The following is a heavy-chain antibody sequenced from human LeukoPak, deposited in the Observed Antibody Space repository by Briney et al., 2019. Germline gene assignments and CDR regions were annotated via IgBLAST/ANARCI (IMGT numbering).Heavy chain of an antibody. CDR1: GGSISSGGYS. Sequence: SETLSLTCAASGGSISSGGYSWSWIRQPPGKGLEWIGYIYHSGSIYYNPSLKSRVTISVDRSKNQFSLKLSSVTAADTAVYYCARVSRPLYYYDSSGYYFDYWGQGTLVTVSS. CDR3: ARVSRPLYYYDSSGYYFDY. V-gene: IGHV4-30-2*01. D-gene: IGHD3-22*01. CDR2: IYHSGSI. J-gene: IGHJ4*02.